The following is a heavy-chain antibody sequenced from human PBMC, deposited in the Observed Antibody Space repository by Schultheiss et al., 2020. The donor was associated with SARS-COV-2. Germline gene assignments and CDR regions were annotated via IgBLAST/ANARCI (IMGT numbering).Heavy chain of an antibody. CDR2: IYYSGST. CDR1: GGSISSGGYY. CDR3: ARETRRDYDFWSGYWGYYYYGMDV. V-gene: IGHV4-31*03. Sequence: SETLSLTCTVSGGSISSGGYYWSWIRQHPGKGLEWIGYIYYSGSTYYNPSLKSRVTISVDTSKNQFSLKLSSVTAADTAVYYCARETRRDYDFWSGYWGYYYYGMDVWGQGTTVTVSS. J-gene: IGHJ6*02. D-gene: IGHD3-3*01.